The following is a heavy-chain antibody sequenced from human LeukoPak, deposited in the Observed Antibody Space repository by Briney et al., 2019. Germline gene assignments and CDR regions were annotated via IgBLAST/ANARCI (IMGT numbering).Heavy chain of an antibody. CDR2: IKSKTTGGTT. J-gene: IGHJ4*02. Sequence: WGSLRLSCAASGFTFSNAWMSWVRQAPGKGLEWVGRIKSKTTGGTTDYAAPVKGRFTISRDDSKNTLYLQMNSLKTEDTAVYYCTTDSKGTTIFGVVIPSPFDYWGQGTLVTVSS. D-gene: IGHD3-3*01. CDR3: TTDSKGTTIFGVVIPSPFDY. V-gene: IGHV3-15*01. CDR1: GFTFSNAW.